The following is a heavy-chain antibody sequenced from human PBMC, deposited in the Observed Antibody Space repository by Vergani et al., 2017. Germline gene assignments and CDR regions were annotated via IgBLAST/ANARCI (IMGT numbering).Heavy chain of an antibody. V-gene: IGHV3-33*01. J-gene: IGHJ6*03. D-gene: IGHD6-19*01. Sequence: QVQLVESGGGVVQPGRSLRLSCAASGFTFNQYGMHWVRQAPGKGLEWVAVTWYDGNNKQYADSVKGRFTISRDNSKSTMYLQMNSLRDEDTGVYYCARLAVAGYYMDVWGKGTTVTVSS. CDR3: ARLAVAGYYMDV. CDR2: TWYDGNNK. CDR1: GFTFNQYG.